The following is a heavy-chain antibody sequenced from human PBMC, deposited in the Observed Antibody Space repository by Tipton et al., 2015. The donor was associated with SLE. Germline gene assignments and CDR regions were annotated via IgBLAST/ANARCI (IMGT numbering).Heavy chain of an antibody. CDR1: GGSISSASYY. J-gene: IGHJ3*02. CDR2: IFTSGYT. V-gene: IGHV4-61*02. Sequence: LRLSCAVSGGSISSASYYWNWIRQPAGKGLEWIGRIFTSGYTDYNPSLNSRVTISVDASKNQFSLRMASGTAADTAVYYCARELDTFDIGGQGTMVTVSA. CDR3: ARELDTFDI.